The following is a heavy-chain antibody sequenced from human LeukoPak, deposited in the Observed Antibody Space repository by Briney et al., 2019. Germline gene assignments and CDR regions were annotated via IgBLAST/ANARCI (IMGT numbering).Heavy chain of an antibody. CDR3: ATDSGSWRRVEY. CDR2: INPNSGRT. D-gene: IGHD1-26*01. J-gene: IGHJ4*02. Sequence: ASVKVSCKASGYTFTGHYVHWVRQAPGQGLEWMGWINPNSGRTNYAQKLQGRVTMTTDTSTSTAYMELRSLRSDDTAVYYCATDSGSWRRVEYWGQGTLVTVSS. V-gene: IGHV1-2*02. CDR1: GYTFTGHY.